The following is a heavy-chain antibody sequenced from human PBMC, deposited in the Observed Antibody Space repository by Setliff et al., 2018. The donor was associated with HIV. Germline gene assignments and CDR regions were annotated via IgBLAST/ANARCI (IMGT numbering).Heavy chain of an antibody. V-gene: IGHV1-69*13. Sequence: SVKVSCKASGGTFNSYAINWVRQAPGQGLEWMEGIIPVFGTANYAQNFQGRVTITADESASTAYMELSSLRSEDTAVYYCARGMYSSGWYDAFDIWGQGAMVTVSS. J-gene: IGHJ3*02. CDR2: IIPVFGTA. CDR3: ARGMYSSGWYDAFDI. D-gene: IGHD6-19*01. CDR1: GGTFNSYA.